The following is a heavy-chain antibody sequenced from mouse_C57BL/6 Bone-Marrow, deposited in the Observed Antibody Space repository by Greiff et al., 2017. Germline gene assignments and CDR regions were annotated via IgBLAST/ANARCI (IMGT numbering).Heavy chain of an antibody. Sequence: QVQLQQSGAELARPGASVKLSCKASGYTFTSYGISWVKQRTGQGLEWIGEIYPRSGNTYYNEKFKGKATRTADKSSSTAYMELRSLASEDSAVYFCARDYYSNYFDYWGQGTTLTVSS. CDR2: IYPRSGNT. CDR3: ARDYYSNYFDY. CDR1: GYTFTSYG. D-gene: IGHD2-5*01. J-gene: IGHJ2*01. V-gene: IGHV1-81*01.